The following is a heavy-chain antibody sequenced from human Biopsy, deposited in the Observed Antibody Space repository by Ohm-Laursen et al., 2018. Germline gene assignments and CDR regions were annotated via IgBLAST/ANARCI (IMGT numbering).Heavy chain of an antibody. J-gene: IGHJ6*02. CDR1: GFTFSNYA. CDR2: IYYSVMT. D-gene: IGHD4-11*01. CDR3: ARDSGILNYGNFKYYHYYGMDV. V-gene: IGHV4-59*01. Sequence: LRLSCAASGFTFSNYAMSWIRQPPGKGLERIGHIYYSVMTNYNPSLQSRVSISVGTSRNQVSLTLSSVTAADTAVYYCARDSGILNYGNFKYYHYYGMDVWGQGTKVTVSS.